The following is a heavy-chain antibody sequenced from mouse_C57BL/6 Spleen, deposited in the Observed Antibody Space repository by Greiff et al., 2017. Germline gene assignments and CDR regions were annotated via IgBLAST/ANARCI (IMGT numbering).Heavy chain of an antibody. CDR2: INPSSGYT. CDR1: GYTFTSYT. V-gene: IGHV1-4*01. CDR3: ARRGSEDFDY. Sequence: QVHVKQSGAELARPGASVKMSCKASGYTFTSYTMHWVKQRPGQGLEWIGYINPSSGYTKYNQKFKDKATLTADKSSSTAYMQLSSLTSEDSAVYYCARRGSEDFDYWGQGTTLTVSS. J-gene: IGHJ2*01. D-gene: IGHD3-2*02.